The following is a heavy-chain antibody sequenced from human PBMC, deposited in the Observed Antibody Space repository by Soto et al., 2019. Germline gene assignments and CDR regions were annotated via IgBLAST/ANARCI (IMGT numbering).Heavy chain of an antibody. V-gene: IGHV3-9*01. CDR2: ISWNSGSI. D-gene: IGHD2-8*01. CDR1: GFTFDDYA. CDR3: ARPTNRGKNYYGMDV. Sequence: GGSLRLSCAASGFTFDDYAMHWVRQAPGKGLEWVSGISWNSGSIGYADSVKGRFTISRDNAKNSLYLQMNSLRAEDTAMYYCARPTNRGKNYYGMDVWGQGTTVTVSS. J-gene: IGHJ6*02.